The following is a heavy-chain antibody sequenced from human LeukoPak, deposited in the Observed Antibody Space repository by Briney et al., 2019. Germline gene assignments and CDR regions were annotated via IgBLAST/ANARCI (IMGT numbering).Heavy chain of an antibody. CDR2: ISSSSSYI. CDR3: AREYDSSGYLLSGPLDY. CDR1: GFTFSSYS. J-gene: IGHJ4*02. Sequence: PGGSLRLSCAASGFTFSSYSMNWVRQAPGEGLEWVSSISSSSSYIYYADSVKGRFTISRDNAKNSLYLQMNSLRAEDTAVYYCAREYDSSGYLLSGPLDYWGQGTLVTVSS. V-gene: IGHV3-21*01. D-gene: IGHD3-22*01.